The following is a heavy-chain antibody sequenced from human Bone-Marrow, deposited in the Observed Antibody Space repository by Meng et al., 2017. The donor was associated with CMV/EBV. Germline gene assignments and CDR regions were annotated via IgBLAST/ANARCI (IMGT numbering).Heavy chain of an antibody. D-gene: IGHD1-26*01. CDR3: ARWYSGGYYFLFSAFDI. CDR1: GFTFSSSW. J-gene: IGHJ3*02. CDR2: IKQDGSEK. V-gene: IGHV3-7*03. Sequence: GGSRRLSCAASGFTFSSSWMSWVRQAPGKGLEWVANIKQDGSEKYYVESVKGRFTISRDNAKNSLYLQMNSLRAEDTALYYCARWYSGGYYFLFSAFDIWGQGTMVTVSS.